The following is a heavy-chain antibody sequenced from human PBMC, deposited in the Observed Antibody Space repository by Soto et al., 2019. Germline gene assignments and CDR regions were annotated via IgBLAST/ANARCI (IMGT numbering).Heavy chain of an antibody. CDR2: IRSKAYGGTT. CDR1: GFTFGDYA. J-gene: IGHJ6*02. CDR3: TRVPGYCSSTSCYTEDYYYYGMDV. D-gene: IGHD2-2*02. V-gene: IGHV3-49*04. Sequence: SLRLSCTASGFTFGDYAMSWVRQAPWKGLEWVGFIRSKAYGGTTEYAASVKGRFTISRDDSKSIAYLQMNSLKTEDTAVYYCTRVPGYCSSTSCYTEDYYYYGMDVWGQGTTVTVSS.